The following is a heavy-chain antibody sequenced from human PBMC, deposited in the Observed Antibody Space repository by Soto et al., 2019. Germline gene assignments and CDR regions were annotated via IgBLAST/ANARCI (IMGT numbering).Heavy chain of an antibody. CDR1: GFTFSSYG. J-gene: IGHJ4*02. CDR2: IWYDGSNK. V-gene: IGHV3-33*01. Sequence: GGSLRLSCAASGFTFSSYGMHWVRQAPGKGLEWVAVIWYDGSNKYYADSVKGRFTISRDNSKNTLYLQMNSLRAEDTAVYYCARGYSYGYCDYWGQGTLVTVSS. D-gene: IGHD5-18*01. CDR3: ARGYSYGYCDY.